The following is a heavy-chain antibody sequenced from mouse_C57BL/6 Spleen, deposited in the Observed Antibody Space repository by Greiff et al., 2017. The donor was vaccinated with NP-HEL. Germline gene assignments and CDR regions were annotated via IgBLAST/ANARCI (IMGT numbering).Heavy chain of an antibody. V-gene: IGHV1-81*01. CDR2: IYPRSGNT. J-gene: IGHJ3*01. D-gene: IGHD2-3*01. CDR3: ARSPSDGRPFAY. Sequence: VQLQQSGAELARPGASVKLSCKASGYTFTSYGISWVKQRTGQGLEWIGEIYPRSGNTYYNEKFTGKATLTADKSSSTAYMELHSLTSEDSAVYVCARSPSDGRPFAYWGQGTLVTVSA. CDR1: GYTFTSYG.